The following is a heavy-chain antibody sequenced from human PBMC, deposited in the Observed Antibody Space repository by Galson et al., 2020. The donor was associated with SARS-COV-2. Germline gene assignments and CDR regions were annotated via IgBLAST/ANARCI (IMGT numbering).Heavy chain of an antibody. J-gene: IGHJ6*02. Sequence: ASVKVSCKVSGYTLTELYMHWVRQAPGKGLEWLGGFDPEDGETIYAQKFQGRVTMTEDTSTDTAYMELSSLRSEDTAADYWATALAIVVVPAAIQPSNNYYYGMDVWGQGTTVTVSS. CDR3: ATALAIVVVPAAIQPSNNYYYGMDV. V-gene: IGHV1-24*01. D-gene: IGHD2-2*01. CDR1: GYTLTELY. CDR2: FDPEDGET.